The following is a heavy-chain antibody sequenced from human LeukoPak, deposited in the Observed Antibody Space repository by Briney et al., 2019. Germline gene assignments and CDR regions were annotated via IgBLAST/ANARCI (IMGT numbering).Heavy chain of an antibody. Sequence: GGSLRLSCAASGFTFSSYAMSWVRQAPGKGLEWVGRIKSKTDGGTTDYAAPVKGRFTISRDDSKNTLYLQMNSLKTEDTAVYYCSTIAVAGQDWGQGTLVTVSS. D-gene: IGHD6-19*01. CDR1: GFTFSSYA. CDR3: STIAVAGQD. J-gene: IGHJ4*02. CDR2: IKSKTDGGTT. V-gene: IGHV3-15*01.